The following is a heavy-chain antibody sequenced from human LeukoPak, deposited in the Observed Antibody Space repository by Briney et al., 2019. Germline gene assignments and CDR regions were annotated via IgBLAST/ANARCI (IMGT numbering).Heavy chain of an antibody. CDR2: ISYDGSNK. V-gene: IGHV3-30-3*01. CDR3: ARDRGASRVRGVIGDY. J-gene: IGHJ4*02. D-gene: IGHD3-10*01. Sequence: PGGSLRLSCAASGFTFSSYAMHWVRQAPGKGLEWVAVISYDGSNKYYADSVKGRFTISRDNSKNTLYLQMNSLRAEDTAVYYCARDRGASRVRGVIGDYWGQGTLVTVSS. CDR1: GFTFSSYA.